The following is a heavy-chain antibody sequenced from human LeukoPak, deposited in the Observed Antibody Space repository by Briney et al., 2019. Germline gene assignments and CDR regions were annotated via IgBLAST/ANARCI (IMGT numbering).Heavy chain of an antibody. V-gene: IGHV4-59*01. CDR1: GGSISSYY. CDR3: ARFLGGYDYFDD. J-gene: IGHJ4*02. D-gene: IGHD1-26*01. Sequence: TSETLSLTCTVSGGSISSYYWSWIRQPPGKGLEWIGYIYYSGSTNYNPSLKSRVTISVDTSKNQFSLKLSSVTAADTAVYYCARFLGGYDYFDDWGQGTLVTVSS. CDR2: IYYSGST.